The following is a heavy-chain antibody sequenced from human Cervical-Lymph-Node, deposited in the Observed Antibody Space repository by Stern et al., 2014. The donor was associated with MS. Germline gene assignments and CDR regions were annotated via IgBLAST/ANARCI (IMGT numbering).Heavy chain of an antibody. Sequence: EVQLVESGAEVKKPGESLKISCEASGYLFDDYWIGWVRQMSGRGLELVAIIFPRDSNTRYSPSVQGQVTISADKSISPAYLQWSSRKASDPASYYGARSPATPSGYDRFDYWGQGALVTVSS. CDR3: ARSPATPSGYDRFDY. J-gene: IGHJ4*02. CDR1: GYLFDDYW. V-gene: IGHV5-51*03. D-gene: IGHD5-12*01. CDR2: IFPRDSNT.